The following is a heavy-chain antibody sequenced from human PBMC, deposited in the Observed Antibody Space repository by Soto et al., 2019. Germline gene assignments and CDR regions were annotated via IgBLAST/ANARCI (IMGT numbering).Heavy chain of an antibody. CDR3: AREGYERDLNWXDP. Sequence: GGSLRLSCAASGFTFSSYSMNWVRQAPGKGLEWVSYISSSSSTIYYADSVKGRFTISRDNAKNSLYLQMNSLRDEDTAVYYCAREGYERDLNWXDPWGQGTLVTVSS. J-gene: IGHJ5*02. D-gene: IGHD2-2*01. CDR2: ISSSSSTI. V-gene: IGHV3-48*02. CDR1: GFTFSSYS.